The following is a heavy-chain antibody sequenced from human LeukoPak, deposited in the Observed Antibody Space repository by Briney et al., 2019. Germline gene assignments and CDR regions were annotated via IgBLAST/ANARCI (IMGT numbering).Heavy chain of an antibody. D-gene: IGHD6-19*01. CDR3: ARPRYSSGWSDFDY. Sequence: GGSLRLSCAASGFTFRTYTMHWVRQAPGKGLEWVAVISYDGSNKYYADSVKGRFTISRDNSKDTLFLLMNSLNPEDTAVYYCARPRYSSGWSDFDYWGQGTLVTVSS. CDR2: ISYDGSNK. CDR1: GFTFRTYT. J-gene: IGHJ4*02. V-gene: IGHV3-30*04.